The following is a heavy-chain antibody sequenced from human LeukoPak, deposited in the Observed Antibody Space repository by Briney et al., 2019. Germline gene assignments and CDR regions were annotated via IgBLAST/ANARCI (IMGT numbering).Heavy chain of an antibody. V-gene: IGHV3-30*18. D-gene: IGHD6-13*01. Sequence: GGSLRLSCAASGFTFSDYGMHWVRQAPGKGLEWVAVIANDERDKKYADSVRGRFTISRDNSKNTVYLQMNSLRAEDTAVFYCVKDMKIKAAGYYFDYWGQGTLVTVSS. CDR3: VKDMKIKAAGYYFDY. CDR1: GFTFSDYG. J-gene: IGHJ4*02. CDR2: IANDERDK.